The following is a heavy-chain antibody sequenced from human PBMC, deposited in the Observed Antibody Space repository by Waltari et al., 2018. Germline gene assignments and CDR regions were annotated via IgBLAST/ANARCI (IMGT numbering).Heavy chain of an antibody. Sequence: QVQLQQWGAGLLKPSETLSLTCAVYGGSFSGYYWSWIRQPPGKGLEWIGEINHSGSTNYNPSLKSRVTISVDTSKNQFSLKLSSVTAADTAVYYCAIPTTAAGTPFDYWGQGTLVTVSS. J-gene: IGHJ4*02. CDR2: INHSGST. CDR3: AIPTTAAGTPFDY. D-gene: IGHD6-13*01. V-gene: IGHV4-34*01. CDR1: GGSFSGYY.